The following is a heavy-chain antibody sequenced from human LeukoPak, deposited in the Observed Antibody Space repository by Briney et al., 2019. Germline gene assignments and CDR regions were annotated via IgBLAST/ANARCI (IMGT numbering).Heavy chain of an antibody. CDR3: ARARGSSSWPGVDY. CDR2: ISSSSSTI. V-gene: IGHV3-48*04. D-gene: IGHD6-13*01. J-gene: IGHJ4*02. CDR1: GFTFSSSA. Sequence: GGSLRLSCAASGFTFSSSAMSWVRQAPGKGLEWVSYISSSSSTIYYADSVKGRFTISRDNAKNSLYLQMNSLRAEDTAVYYCARARGSSSWPGVDYWGQGTLVTVPS.